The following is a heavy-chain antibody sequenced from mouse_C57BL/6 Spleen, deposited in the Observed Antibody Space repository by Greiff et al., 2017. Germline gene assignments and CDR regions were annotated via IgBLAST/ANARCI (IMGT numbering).Heavy chain of an antibody. J-gene: IGHJ4*01. Sequence: VKLVESGAELVRPGASVTLSCKASGYTFTDYEMHWVKQTPVHGLEWIGAIDPETGGTAYNQKFKGKAILTADKSSSTAYMELRSLTSEDSAVYYCTRQYGSSYDYAMDYWGQGTSVTVSS. V-gene: IGHV1-15*01. CDR3: TRQYGSSYDYAMDY. CDR1: GYTFTDYE. CDR2: IDPETGGT. D-gene: IGHD1-1*01.